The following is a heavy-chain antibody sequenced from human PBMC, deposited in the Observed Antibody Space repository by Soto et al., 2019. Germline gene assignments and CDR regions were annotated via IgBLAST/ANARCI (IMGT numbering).Heavy chain of an antibody. D-gene: IGHD3-3*01. J-gene: IGHJ6*02. V-gene: IGHV4-61*01. CDR1: GGSVSSGSYY. Sequence: PSETLSLTCTVSGGSVSSGSYYWSWIRQPPWKGLEWIGYIYYSGSTNYNPSLKSRVTISVDTSKNQFSLKLSSVTAADTAVYYCASGVYYDFWSGYYTYYGMDVWGQGXTVTVSS. CDR3: ASGVYYDFWSGYYTYYGMDV. CDR2: IYYSGST.